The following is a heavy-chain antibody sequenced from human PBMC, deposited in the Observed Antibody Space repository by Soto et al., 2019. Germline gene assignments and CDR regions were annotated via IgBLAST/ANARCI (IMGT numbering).Heavy chain of an antibody. CDR1: NGYINSGGFY. Sequence: QVQLQESGPGLLKPSQTLSLTCNVSNGYINSGGFYWSWIRQHPWKGLEWIGYIFHSGSTLYNPSLNSRVSLSADTSKNQLSLNLRSVTVADTAVYYCARGGIAGHWFDPWGQGILVTVSS. J-gene: IGHJ5*02. D-gene: IGHD6-13*01. V-gene: IGHV4-31*03. CDR3: ARGGIAGHWFDP. CDR2: IFHSGST.